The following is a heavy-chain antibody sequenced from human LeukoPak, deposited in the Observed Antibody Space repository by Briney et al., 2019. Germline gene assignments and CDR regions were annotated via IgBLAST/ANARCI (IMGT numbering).Heavy chain of an antibody. D-gene: IGHD4-17*01. V-gene: IGHV3-74*01. J-gene: IGHJ5*02. Sequence: GGSLRLSCAASGFTFSSYWMHWVRQAPGKGLVWVTHINSDGSSTSYADSVKGRFTISRDNAKNTLYLQMNSLRAEDTAVYYCARGGRVTSPNWFDPWGQGTLVTVSS. CDR1: GFTFSSYW. CDR2: INSDGSST. CDR3: ARGGRVTSPNWFDP.